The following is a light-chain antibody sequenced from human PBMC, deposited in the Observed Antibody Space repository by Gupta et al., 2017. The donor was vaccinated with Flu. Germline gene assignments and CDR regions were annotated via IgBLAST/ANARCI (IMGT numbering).Light chain of an antibody. Sequence: DIVMTQSPDSLAVSLGERATINCKSSQSLLKISYHKNYLAWYQQKPGQPPKLLIYWASTRESGVPDRFSGSGSGTDFTLTISSLQAEDVAVYYCQQQFTTPYSFVQGTKLELK. V-gene: IGKV4-1*01. J-gene: IGKJ2*03. CDR2: WAS. CDR1: QSLLKISYHKNY. CDR3: QQQFTTPYS.